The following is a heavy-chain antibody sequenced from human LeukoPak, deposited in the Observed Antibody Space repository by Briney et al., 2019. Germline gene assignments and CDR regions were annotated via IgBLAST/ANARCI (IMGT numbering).Heavy chain of an antibody. J-gene: IGHJ4*02. D-gene: IGHD3-22*01. CDR3: ARTYYYDSNYFDY. CDR1: GYTFTSYG. V-gene: IGHV1-18*01. Sequence: GASVKVSCKASGYTFTSYGISWVRQAPGQGLEWMGWISAYNGNTNYAQKLQGRVTMTTDTSTSTASMELRSLRSDDTAVYYCARTYYYDSNYFDYWGQGTLVTVSS. CDR2: ISAYNGNT.